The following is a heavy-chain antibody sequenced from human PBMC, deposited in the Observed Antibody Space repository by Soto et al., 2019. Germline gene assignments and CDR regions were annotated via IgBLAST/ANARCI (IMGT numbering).Heavy chain of an antibody. CDR1: GFTLDDNA. CDR3: AISQKRGGRTTFIY. Sequence: GGSLRLSCAVSGFTLDDNAMHWVRQAPEKGLEWVSGINWKSDIGYADSVKGRFTISRDNAENSLYLQMNSLRAEDTALYYCAISQKRGGRTTFIYWGQGTQVTVSS. J-gene: IGHJ4*02. D-gene: IGHD3-16*01. CDR2: INWKSDI. V-gene: IGHV3-9*01.